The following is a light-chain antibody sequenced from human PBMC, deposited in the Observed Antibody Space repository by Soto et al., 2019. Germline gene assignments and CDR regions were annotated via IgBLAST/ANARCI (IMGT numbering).Light chain of an antibody. Sequence: IVFTQSPGTLSLPPGERTTLSCRASQSISRYLAWYQQKPGQGPRLLIYGASSRATGTPDRFSGSGSGTDFTLTINRLEPEDFALYYCQQYGSSPPTFGQGTKVDIK. CDR1: QSISRY. V-gene: IGKV3-20*01. J-gene: IGKJ1*01. CDR3: QQYGSSPPT. CDR2: GAS.